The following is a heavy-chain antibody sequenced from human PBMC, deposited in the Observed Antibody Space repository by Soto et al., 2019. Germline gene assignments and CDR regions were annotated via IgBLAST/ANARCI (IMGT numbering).Heavy chain of an antibody. CDR3: ARVWTSSGGSCPDGERGGWY. J-gene: IGHJ4*02. D-gene: IGHD2-15*01. CDR2: INPNSGGT. CDR1: GYTFTGYY. Sequence: ASVKVSCKASGYTFTGYYMHWVRQAPGQGLEWMGWINPNSGGTNYAQKFQGWVTMTRDTSISTAYMELSRLRSDDTAVYYCARVWTSSGGSCPDGERGGWYWGQGTLVTVSS. V-gene: IGHV1-2*04.